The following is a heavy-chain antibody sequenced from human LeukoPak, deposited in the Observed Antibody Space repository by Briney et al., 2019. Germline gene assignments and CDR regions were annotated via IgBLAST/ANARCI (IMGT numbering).Heavy chain of an antibody. Sequence: GSLRLSCAASGFTFSSYEMNWVRQAPGKGLEWVSYISSSGSTIYYADSVKGRFTISRDNAKNSLYLQMNSLRAEDTAVYYCARFTYYYGSGLYYYYGMDVWGKGTTVTVSS. CDR1: GFTFSSYE. D-gene: IGHD3-10*01. J-gene: IGHJ6*04. CDR3: ARFTYYYGSGLYYYYGMDV. CDR2: ISSSGSTI. V-gene: IGHV3-48*03.